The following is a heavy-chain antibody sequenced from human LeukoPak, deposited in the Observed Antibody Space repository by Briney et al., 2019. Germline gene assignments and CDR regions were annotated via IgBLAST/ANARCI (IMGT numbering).Heavy chain of an antibody. CDR1: GFTFSSYA. CDR2: ISGSGGST. CDR3: AKDGHYDILTGYTYYYYYMDV. Sequence: GGSLRLSCAASGFTFSSYAMSWARQAPGKGLEWVSAISGSGGSTYYADSVKGRFTISRDNSKNTLYLQMNSLRAEDTAVYYCAKDGHYDILTGYTYYYYYMDVWGKGTTVTVSS. J-gene: IGHJ6*03. D-gene: IGHD3-9*01. V-gene: IGHV3-23*01.